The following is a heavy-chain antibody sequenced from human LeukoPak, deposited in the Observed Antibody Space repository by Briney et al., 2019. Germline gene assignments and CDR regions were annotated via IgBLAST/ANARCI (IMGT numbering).Heavy chain of an antibody. CDR2: INHSGST. J-gene: IGHJ4*02. CDR1: GGSFSGYY. Sequence: SETLSLTCAVYGGSFSGYYWSWIRQPPGKGLEWIGEINHSGSTNYNPSLKSRVTISVATSKNQFSLKLSSVTAADTAVYYCARALYKLVPDYWGQGTLATVSS. V-gene: IGHV4-34*01. D-gene: IGHD6-13*01. CDR3: ARALYKLVPDY.